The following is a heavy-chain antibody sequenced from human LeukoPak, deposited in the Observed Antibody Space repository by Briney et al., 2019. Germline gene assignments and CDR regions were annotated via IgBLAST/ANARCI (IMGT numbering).Heavy chain of an antibody. CDR1: GFTFSSYA. Sequence: GGSLRLSCAASGFTFSSYAMSWVRQAPGKGLEWVSAISGSGGSTYYADPVKGRFTISRDNSKNTLYLQMNSLRAEDTAVYYCAKSGPYCSSTSCNYFDYWGQGTLVTVSS. CDR2: ISGSGGST. D-gene: IGHD2-2*01. CDR3: AKSGPYCSSTSCNYFDY. V-gene: IGHV3-23*01. J-gene: IGHJ4*02.